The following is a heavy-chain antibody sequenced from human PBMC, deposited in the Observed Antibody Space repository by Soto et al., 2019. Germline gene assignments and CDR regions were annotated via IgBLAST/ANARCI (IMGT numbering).Heavy chain of an antibody. CDR2: ISADDGYT. Sequence: QVQLVQSGAEMKKPGASVKVSCKASGYTFSSHGINWVRQAPGQRLEWVGWISADDGYTNYAQSLQDRVIMTTDTSTSTAYMELTSLRSDDTAVYYCARDVFYWGQGTLVTVSS. CDR1: GYTFSSHG. CDR3: ARDVFY. J-gene: IGHJ4*02. V-gene: IGHV1-18*01.